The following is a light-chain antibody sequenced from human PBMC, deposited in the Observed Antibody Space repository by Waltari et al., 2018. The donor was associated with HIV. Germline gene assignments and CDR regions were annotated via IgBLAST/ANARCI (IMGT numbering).Light chain of an antibody. CDR1: SSNTAVNR. Sequence: QSVLTQPPSASGTPGQRVTISCSGSSSNTAVNRLNWYQQLPGKAPKLLIYTNNQRPSRVPDRFSGSKSGTSASLAISGLQSEDEADYYCVVWDDSLNGPVFGGGTKLTVL. J-gene: IGLJ2*01. CDR2: TNN. V-gene: IGLV1-44*01. CDR3: VVWDDSLNGPV.